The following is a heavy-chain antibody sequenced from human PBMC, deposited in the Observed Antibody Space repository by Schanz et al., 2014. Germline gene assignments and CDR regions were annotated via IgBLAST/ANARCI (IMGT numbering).Heavy chain of an antibody. J-gene: IGHJ4*02. CDR1: GYTFRSYG. D-gene: IGHD6-19*01. CDR2: ISGYDANT. Sequence: QVHLVQSGAEVKKPGASVKVSCRASGYTFRSYGINWVRQAPGQGLEWMGWISGYDANTNYAQKFQGRVTMTTDTSTSTAFMELRGLRSDDTAVYYCARGLVRYFDSWGQGTLVTVSS. CDR3: ARGLVRYFDS. V-gene: IGHV1-18*01.